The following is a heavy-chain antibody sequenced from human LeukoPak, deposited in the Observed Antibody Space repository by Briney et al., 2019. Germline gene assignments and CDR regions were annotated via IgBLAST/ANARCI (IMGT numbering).Heavy chain of an antibody. D-gene: IGHD5-12*01. CDR2: ISGSGGGT. CDR3: ARVRTSGYDFEGFDY. J-gene: IGHJ4*02. Sequence: GGSLRLSCAASGFGFSSYAMNWVRQAPGKGLEWVSFISGSGGGTYYADSVKGRLTISRDNSKNTLYLQMNSLRAEDTAVYYCARVRTSGYDFEGFDYWSQGTLVTVSS. V-gene: IGHV3-23*01. CDR1: GFGFSSYA.